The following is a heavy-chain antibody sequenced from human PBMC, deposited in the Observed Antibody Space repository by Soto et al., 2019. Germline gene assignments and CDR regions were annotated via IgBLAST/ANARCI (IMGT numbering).Heavy chain of an antibody. J-gene: IGHJ3*02. CDR3: ARRPYDSSGHSVFDI. D-gene: IGHD3-22*01. CDR2: IDPSDSYT. Sequence: PGESLKISCKGSGYSFTSYWISWVRQMPGKGLEWMGRIDPSDSYTNYSPSFQGHVTISADKSISTAYLQWSSLKASDTAMYYCARRPYDSSGHSVFDIWGQGTMVIV. V-gene: IGHV5-10-1*01. CDR1: GYSFTSYW.